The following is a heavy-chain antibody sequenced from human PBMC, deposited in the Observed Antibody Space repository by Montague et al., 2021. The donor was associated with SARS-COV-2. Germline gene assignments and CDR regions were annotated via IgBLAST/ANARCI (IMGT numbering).Heavy chain of an antibody. D-gene: IGHD3-3*01. V-gene: IGHV3-13*04. CDR3: AGESVSSFGVVIFGMDV. Sequence: SLRLSCAASGFSFSNYDMYWVRQATGKGLEWVSGIDTAGHTYYPGSVKGRFTISRDNAKNSVYLQMNSLRAEDTALYYCAGESVSSFGVVIFGMDVWGRGTTVTVSS. CDR2: IDTAGHT. J-gene: IGHJ6*01. CDR1: GFSFSNYD.